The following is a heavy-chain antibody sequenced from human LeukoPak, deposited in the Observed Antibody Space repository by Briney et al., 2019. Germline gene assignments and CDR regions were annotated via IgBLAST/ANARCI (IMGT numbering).Heavy chain of an antibody. Sequence: GGSLRLSCAASGFTFSSYSMNWVRQAPGEGLEWVSFISSSSSTIYYADSVKGRFTISRDNAKNSLYLQMNSLRDEDTAVYYCARRKYDSGTSCLDYWGRGTLVTVSS. CDR2: ISSSSSTI. CDR3: ARRKYDSGTSCLDY. V-gene: IGHV3-48*02. D-gene: IGHD3-10*01. CDR1: GFTFSSYS. J-gene: IGHJ4*02.